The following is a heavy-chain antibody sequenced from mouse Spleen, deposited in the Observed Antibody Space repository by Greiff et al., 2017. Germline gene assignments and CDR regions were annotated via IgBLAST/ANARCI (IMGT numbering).Heavy chain of an antibody. Sequence: VQLQQSGPGLVAPSQSLSITCTVSGFSLTSYGVDWVRQSPGKGLEWLGVIWGGGSTNYNSALKSRLSISKDNSKSQVFLKMNSLQTDDTAMYYCASDRYGNYGAMDYWGQGTSVTVSS. V-gene: IGHV2-6*01. CDR3: ASDRYGNYGAMDY. CDR1: GFSLTSYG. D-gene: IGHD2-10*02. J-gene: IGHJ4*01. CDR2: IWGGGST.